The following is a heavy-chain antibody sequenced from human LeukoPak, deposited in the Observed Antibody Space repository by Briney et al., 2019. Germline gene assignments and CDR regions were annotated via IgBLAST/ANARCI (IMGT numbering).Heavy chain of an antibody. CDR2: IKSKTDGGTT. CDR1: GFTFSNAW. Sequence: GGSLRLSCAASGFTFSNAWMSWVRQAPGKGLEWVGRIKSKTDGGTTDYAEPVKSRFTISRDDSKNTLYLQMNSLKTEDTAVYCCTTVWITMVRGAIDYWGQGTLVTVSS. D-gene: IGHD3-10*01. CDR3: TTVWITMVRGAIDY. J-gene: IGHJ4*02. V-gene: IGHV3-15*01.